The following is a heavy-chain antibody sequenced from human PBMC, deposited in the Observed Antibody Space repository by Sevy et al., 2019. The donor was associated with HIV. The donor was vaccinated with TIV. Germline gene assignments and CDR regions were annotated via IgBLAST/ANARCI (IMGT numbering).Heavy chain of an antibody. CDR1: XXXITSLY. Sequence: SETLSLTXTVSXXXITSLYWNWIRQPPGKGLEWIANIYYNGHINYNPSLKSRVTLSLDTSKNQFSLGLSSVTAADTAMYYCAGENAWGRXYXWGQGTLVTVSS. CDR2: IYYNGHI. V-gene: IGHV4-59*08. J-gene: IGHJ4*02. CDR3: AGENAWGRXYX. D-gene: IGHD6-25*01.